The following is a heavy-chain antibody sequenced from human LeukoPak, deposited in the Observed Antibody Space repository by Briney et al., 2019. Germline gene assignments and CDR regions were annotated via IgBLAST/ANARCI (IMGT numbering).Heavy chain of an antibody. J-gene: IGHJ4*02. CDR2: ISYDGSNK. CDR3: ASDPEYSKDGVPFDY. V-gene: IGHV3-30-3*01. D-gene: IGHD6-6*01. CDR1: GFTFSSYA. Sequence: GGSLRLSCAASGFTFSSYAMHWVRQAPGKGLEWMAVISYDGSNKYYADSVKGRFTISRDNSKNTLYLQMNSLRAEDTAVYYCASDPEYSKDGVPFDYWGQGTLVTVSS.